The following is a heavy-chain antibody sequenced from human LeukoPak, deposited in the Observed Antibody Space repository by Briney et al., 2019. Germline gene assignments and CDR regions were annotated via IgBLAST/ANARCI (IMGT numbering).Heavy chain of an antibody. J-gene: IGHJ4*02. D-gene: IGHD2-2*01. Sequence: GASVKVSCKASGYTFTSYDINWVRQATGQGLEWMGWMNPNSGNTGYAQKFQGRVTITRNTSISTAYMELSSLRSEDTAVYYCARDRGRYCSSTSCYDPPDYWGQGTLVTVSS. CDR3: ARDRGRYCSSTSCYDPPDY. CDR2: MNPNSGNT. CDR1: GYTFTSYD. V-gene: IGHV1-8*03.